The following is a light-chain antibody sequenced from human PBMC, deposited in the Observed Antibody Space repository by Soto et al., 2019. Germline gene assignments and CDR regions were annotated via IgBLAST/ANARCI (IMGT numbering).Light chain of an antibody. CDR3: QSYDSSLSGVV. Sequence: QSVLTQPPSVSGAPGQTVTISCTGSSSNIGAGYEVHWYQQLPGTAPKLLIYGDSNRPSGVPDRFSGSKSGTSTSLAITGLQAEDEADYYCQSYDSSLSGVVFGGGTKLTVL. CDR2: GDS. J-gene: IGLJ2*01. V-gene: IGLV1-40*01. CDR1: SSNIGAGYE.